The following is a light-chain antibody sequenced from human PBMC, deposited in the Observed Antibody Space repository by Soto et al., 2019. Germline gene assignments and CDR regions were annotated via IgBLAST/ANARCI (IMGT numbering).Light chain of an antibody. CDR3: QQRANWPLT. J-gene: IGKJ1*01. CDR2: DAS. CDR1: QSVGSY. Sequence: ETVLTQSPATLSLSPGDRVTLSCRASQSVGSYFAWYQQKPGQAPRLLIYDASNRATGIPARFSGSGSGTDFTLTISSLEPEDFAVYYCQQRANWPLTFGQGTRVESK. V-gene: IGKV3-11*01.